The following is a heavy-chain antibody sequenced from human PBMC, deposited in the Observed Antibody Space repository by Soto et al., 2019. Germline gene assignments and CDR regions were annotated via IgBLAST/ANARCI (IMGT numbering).Heavy chain of an antibody. Sequence: SLRLSCAASGFTFSSYWMHWVRQAPGKGLVWVARIHDDGSITNYADSVKGRFTISRDNAKNTLYLQMNSLRAEDTGVYYCGRVTSAATGNGIDHCGEGILVPVSS. CDR1: GFTFSSYW. V-gene: IGHV3-74*01. D-gene: IGHD6-13*01. J-gene: IGHJ4*02. CDR3: GRVTSAATGNGIDH. CDR2: IHDDGSIT.